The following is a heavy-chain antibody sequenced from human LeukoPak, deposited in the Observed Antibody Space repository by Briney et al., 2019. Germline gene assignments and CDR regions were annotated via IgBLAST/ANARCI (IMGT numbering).Heavy chain of an antibody. CDR1: GFTFSSYG. D-gene: IGHD5-18*01. J-gene: IGHJ4*02. CDR2: IWYDGSNK. CDR3: AKSYSYGYDY. V-gene: IGHV3-30*02. Sequence: GGSMRLSCVASGFTFSSYGMHWDRQAPGRGLDWVAFIWYDGSNKYYADSVKGLFTISRDNSKNTLYLQMNSLRAEDTAVYYCAKSYSYGYDYWGQGTLVTVSS.